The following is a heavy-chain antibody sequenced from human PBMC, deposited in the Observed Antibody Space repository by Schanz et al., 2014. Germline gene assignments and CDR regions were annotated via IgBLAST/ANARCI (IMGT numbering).Heavy chain of an antibody. CDR3: VRVPSRDVSFDL. V-gene: IGHV1-18*01. J-gene: IGHJ2*01. CDR2: ISGSNGNT. D-gene: IGHD3-16*01. CDR1: GYTFISYG. Sequence: QVQLVQSGAEVKKPGASVKVSCKASGYTFISYGIKWVRQAPGQGLEWLGWISGSNGNTNYTQKFQGRVTMTIDPYTSIAYMELRSLRSDDTAHYYCVRVPSRDVSFDLWGRGTLVTVSS.